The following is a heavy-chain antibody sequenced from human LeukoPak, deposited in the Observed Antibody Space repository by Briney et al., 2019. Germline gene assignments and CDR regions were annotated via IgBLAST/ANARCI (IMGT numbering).Heavy chain of an antibody. Sequence: GGSLRLSCAASGFTFSNYAMTWVRQVPGKGLGWVAVIWYDGSNKYYADSVKGRFTISRDNSKNTLYLQMNSLRAEDTAVYYCAREGLLLWFGELSPTYYFDYWGQGTLVTVSS. J-gene: IGHJ4*02. D-gene: IGHD3-10*01. CDR2: IWYDGSNK. CDR1: GFTFSNYA. V-gene: IGHV3-33*08. CDR3: AREGLLLWFGELSPTYYFDY.